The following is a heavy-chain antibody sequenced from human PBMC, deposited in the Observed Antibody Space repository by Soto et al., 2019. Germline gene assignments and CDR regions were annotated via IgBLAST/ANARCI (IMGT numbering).Heavy chain of an antibody. CDR3: ARHRYIYGVYYFDH. Sequence: QVQLQESGPGLVKPSETLSLTCIVSGGSISNYYWSWIRQPPGKGLEWIGYIYYSGSTNYNPSLTTRVNTSVDTSTNQFSRKLSTVTAADTAVYYCARHRYIYGVYYFDHWGQGTLVTVSS. J-gene: IGHJ4*02. D-gene: IGHD5-18*01. CDR1: GGSISNYY. V-gene: IGHV4-59*08. CDR2: IYYSGST.